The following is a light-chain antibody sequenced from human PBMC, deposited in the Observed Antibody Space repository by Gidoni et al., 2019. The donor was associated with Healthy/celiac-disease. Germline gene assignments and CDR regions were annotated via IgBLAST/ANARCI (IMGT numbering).Light chain of an antibody. CDR3: QQSYSTPRT. J-gene: IGKJ2*01. V-gene: IGKV1-39*01. CDR2: AAS. CDR1: QSISSY. Sequence: DIQMTKSPASLSASGGNRVTITCRASQSISSYLNWYQQKPGKAPKLLIYAASSLQSGVPSRFSGSGSGTDFTLTISSLQPEDFATYYCQQSYSTPRTFGQXTKLEIK.